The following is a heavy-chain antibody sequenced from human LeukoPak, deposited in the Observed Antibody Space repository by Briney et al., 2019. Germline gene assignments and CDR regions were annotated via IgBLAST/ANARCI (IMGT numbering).Heavy chain of an antibody. J-gene: IGHJ4*02. CDR1: GFTFSAYS. CDR3: AKSADPERGQWLWPATERYYFDY. CDR2: ITETSHV. D-gene: IGHD5-12*01. Sequence: GGSLRLSCAASGFTFSAYSMNWVRQAPGKGLEWVSSITETSHVYYAESVKGRFTISRDNSKNTLYLQMNSLRAEDTAVYYCAKSADPERGQWLWPATERYYFDYWGQGTLVTVSS. V-gene: IGHV3-21*04.